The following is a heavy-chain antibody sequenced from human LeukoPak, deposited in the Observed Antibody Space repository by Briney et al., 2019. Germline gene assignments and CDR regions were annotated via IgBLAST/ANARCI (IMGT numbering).Heavy chain of an antibody. J-gene: IGHJ5*02. V-gene: IGHV3-23*01. CDR2: ISGSGGST. Sequence: GGSLRLSCVASGFTFSSYAMSWVRQAPGKGLEWVSAISGSGGSTYYADSVKGRFTISRDNSKNTLYLQMNSLRAEGTAVYYCAKFRSSSWYGQGAWFDPWGQGTLVTVSS. D-gene: IGHD6-13*01. CDR1: GFTFSSYA. CDR3: AKFRSSSWYGQGAWFDP.